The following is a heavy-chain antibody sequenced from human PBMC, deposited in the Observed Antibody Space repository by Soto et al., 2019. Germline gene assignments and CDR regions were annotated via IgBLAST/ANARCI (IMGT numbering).Heavy chain of an antibody. D-gene: IGHD1-1*01. CDR3: ARGEQLFRGNYYGMDV. CDR1: GGTFSSNV. Sequence: QVQLVQSGGEVTKPGSSVKVSCKASGGTFSSNVISWVRQVPGQGLEWMGGIIPIFGSANYAQKFQGRVTITADESTSTAYMELNSLRYEDTGGFYCARGEQLFRGNYYGMDVWGQGTTVTVSS. CDR2: IIPIFGSA. J-gene: IGHJ6*02. V-gene: IGHV1-69*01.